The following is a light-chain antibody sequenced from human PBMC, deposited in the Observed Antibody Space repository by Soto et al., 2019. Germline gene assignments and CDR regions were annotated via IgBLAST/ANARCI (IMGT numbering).Light chain of an antibody. J-gene: IGKJ2*01. V-gene: IGKV3-20*01. CDR2: DAS. CDR3: QQYGSSSYT. CDR1: QSVSSSY. Sequence: EIVLTQSPGPPSLSPGEKATLSCRASQSVSSSYLAWYQQKPGQAPRLLIYDASSRATGIPDRFSGSGSGTDFTLTISRLEPEDFAVYYCQQYGSSSYTFGQGTKLEIK.